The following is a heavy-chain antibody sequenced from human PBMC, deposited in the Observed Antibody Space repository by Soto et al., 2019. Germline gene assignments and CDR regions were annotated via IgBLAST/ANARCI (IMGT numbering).Heavy chain of an antibody. J-gene: IGHJ5*02. V-gene: IGHV3-23*01. CDR3: AKDPLSGSYYFWFDP. Sequence: GGSLRLSCAASGFTFSSYAMSWVRQAPGKGLEWVSAITGSGGSTYYADSVKGRFTISGDNSKNTLYLQMNSLRVEDTAVYYCAKDPLSGSYYFWFDPWGQGILVTVSS. CDR1: GFTFSSYA. CDR2: ITGSGGST. D-gene: IGHD1-26*01.